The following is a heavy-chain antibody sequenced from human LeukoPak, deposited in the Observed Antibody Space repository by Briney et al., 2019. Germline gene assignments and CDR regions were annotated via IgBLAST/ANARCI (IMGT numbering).Heavy chain of an antibody. CDR3: ARERSASDLDQ. CDR2: IISGSGYI. J-gene: IGHJ4*02. CDR1: GFIFSSYS. Sequence: GGSLRLSCAASGFIFSSYSMNWVRQAPGKGREWVSSIISGSGYIYYADSVKGRFTISRDNAKNSLYLQMNSLRAEDTAVYYCARERSASDLDQWGQGTLVTVSS. V-gene: IGHV3-21*01.